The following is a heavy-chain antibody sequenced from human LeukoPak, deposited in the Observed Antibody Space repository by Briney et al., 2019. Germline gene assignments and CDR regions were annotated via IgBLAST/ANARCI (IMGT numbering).Heavy chain of an antibody. Sequence: PGGSLRLSCAASGFTFDDYAMRWVRQAPGEGLEWVSGISWNSGSIGYADSVKGRFTISRDNAKNSLYLQMNSLRAEDTALYYCAKDIATGNRLYYFDYWGQGTLVTVSS. V-gene: IGHV3-9*01. CDR2: ISWNSGSI. J-gene: IGHJ4*02. D-gene: IGHD1-14*01. CDR1: GFTFDDYA. CDR3: AKDIATGNRLYYFDY.